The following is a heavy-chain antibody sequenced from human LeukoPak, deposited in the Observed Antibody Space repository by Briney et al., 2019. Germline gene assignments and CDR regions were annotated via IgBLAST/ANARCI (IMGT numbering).Heavy chain of an antibody. CDR3: AKGPGTTGTDYYYGMDV. Sequence: GGSLRLSCAASGFTFSTYAIHWVRQAPGKGLEWVTFISYDGTNKYYADSVKGRFTISRDNSKNTLYLQMNSLRAEDTAVYYCAKGPGTTGTDYYYGMDVWGQGTTVTVSS. D-gene: IGHD1-1*01. CDR1: GFTFSTYA. V-gene: IGHV3-30*04. J-gene: IGHJ6*02. CDR2: ISYDGTNK.